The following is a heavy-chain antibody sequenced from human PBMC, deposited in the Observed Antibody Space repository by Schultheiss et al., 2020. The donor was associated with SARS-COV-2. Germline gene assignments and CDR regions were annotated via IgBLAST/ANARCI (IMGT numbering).Heavy chain of an antibody. CDR2: INHFGST. CDR3: ARGLQWLGY. D-gene: IGHD6-19*01. J-gene: IGHJ4*02. Sequence: SQTLSLTCTVSGYSISNGYCWGWIRQPPGKGLEWIGNINHFGSTYFNPSLKSRLTMSVDTSKNQFSLKLSSVTAADTAVYYCARGLQWLGYWGQGTLVTVSS. V-gene: IGHV4-38-2*02. CDR1: GYSISNGYC.